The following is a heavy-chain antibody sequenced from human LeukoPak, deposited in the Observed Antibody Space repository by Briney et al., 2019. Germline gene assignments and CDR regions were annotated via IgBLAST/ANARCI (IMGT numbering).Heavy chain of an antibody. CDR2: IYYTGNT. CDR1: SDSITNYF. J-gene: IGHJ4*02. CDR3: ARGRVAYSVYYFDY. V-gene: IGHV4-59*01. D-gene: IGHD2-15*01. Sequence: SETLSLTCTVSSDSITNYFWSWIRQPPGKGLEWIGYIYYTGNTNYKPSLKSRVTISVDTSTNQFSLRLRSVTAADTAVYYCARGRVAYSVYYFDYWGRGTLVTVSS.